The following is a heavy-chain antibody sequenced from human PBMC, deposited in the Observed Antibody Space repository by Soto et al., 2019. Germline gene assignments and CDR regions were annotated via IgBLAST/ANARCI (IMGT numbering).Heavy chain of an antibody. D-gene: IGHD5-12*01. CDR3: AKGGPPFLNWFGP. CDR2: SNSGHIT. Sequence: SLRLSCAVSGFTASKNYMSWVRLAPGKGLEWISVISNSGHITVYADSVKGRSTISRDHSKTTTYLKMNNLRADDPAAYYCAKGGPPFLNWFGPWGQGALFPVS. J-gene: IGHJ5*02. V-gene: IGHV3-53*01. CDR1: GFTASKNY.